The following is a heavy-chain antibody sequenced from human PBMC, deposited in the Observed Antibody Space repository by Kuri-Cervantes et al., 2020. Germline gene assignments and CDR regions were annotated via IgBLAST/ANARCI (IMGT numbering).Heavy chain of an antibody. CDR2: VYYSGDT. Sequence: SETLSLTCSVSGGSVNYYYWSWIRQPPGKGLEWIGYVYYSGDTNYNPSLKSRVTMSVDTSKNQFSLKLSSVTAADTAVYYCAREMHYYDSSGYYPAYAFDIWGQGTMVTVSS. V-gene: IGHV4-59*02. CDR1: GGSVNYYY. J-gene: IGHJ3*02. D-gene: IGHD3-22*01. CDR3: AREMHYYDSSGYYPAYAFDI.